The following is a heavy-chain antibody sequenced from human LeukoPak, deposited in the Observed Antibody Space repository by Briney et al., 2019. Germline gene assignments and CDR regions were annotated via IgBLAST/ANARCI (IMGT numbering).Heavy chain of an antibody. CDR2: IFYRGST. J-gene: IGHJ4*02. D-gene: IGHD4-17*01. V-gene: IGHV4-59*08. CDR1: GSSISSYY. CDR3: ARRGAEDYGDYGFDY. Sequence: PSEPLSSTWTVPGSSISSYYWSWIRQPPGKGLEWIGSIFYRGSTNYIPSLRRRDSTSPETSKNQFSLNLSSVTAADTAAYYCARRGAEDYGDYGFDYWGQGTLVTVSS.